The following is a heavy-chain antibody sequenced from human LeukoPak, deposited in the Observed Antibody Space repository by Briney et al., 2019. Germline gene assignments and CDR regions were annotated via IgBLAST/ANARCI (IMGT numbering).Heavy chain of an antibody. V-gene: IGHV3-7*03. Sequence: PGDSLRLSCAASGFTFTKYWMTWVRQAPGKGLEWVANIKQDGSEKYYVDSVKGRFTISRDNAKNSLYLQMNSLRAEDTAVYHCVKSAGKDGYRDVFDIWGQGTVVTVSS. D-gene: IGHD5-24*01. J-gene: IGHJ3*02. CDR1: GFTFTKYW. CDR3: VKSAGKDGYRDVFDI. CDR2: IKQDGSEK.